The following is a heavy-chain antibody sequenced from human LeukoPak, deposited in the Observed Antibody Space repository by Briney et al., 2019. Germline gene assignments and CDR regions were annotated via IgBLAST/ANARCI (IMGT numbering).Heavy chain of an antibody. CDR2: ISSSSSYI. D-gene: IGHD3-10*01. CDR1: GFTFSSYS. J-gene: IGHJ3*02. V-gene: IGHV3-21*01. Sequence: GGPLRLSCAASGFTFSSYSMNWVRQAPGKGLEWVSSISSSSSYIYYADSVKGRFTISRDNAKNSLYLQMNSLRAEDTAVYYCARDAYGSGTNAFDIWGEGTMVTVSS. CDR3: ARDAYGSGTNAFDI.